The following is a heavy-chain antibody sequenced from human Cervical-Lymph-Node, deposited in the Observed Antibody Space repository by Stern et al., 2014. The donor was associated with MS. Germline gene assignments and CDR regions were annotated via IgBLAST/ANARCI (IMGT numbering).Heavy chain of an antibody. J-gene: IGHJ6*02. D-gene: IGHD3-10*01. Sequence: EVQLVESGAEVRKPGESLKISCKGFGYSFSNYWINWVRQMPGKGLEWMGLIYPGSSDASYSPSFQGQVPISVDKSINTAYLQWSSLKASDTAMYFCAKSYIRYGSGSFRYYYAVDVWGQGTSVTVSS. CDR1: GYSFSNYW. CDR2: IYPGSSDA. CDR3: AKSYIRYGSGSFRYYYAVDV. V-gene: IGHV5-51*03.